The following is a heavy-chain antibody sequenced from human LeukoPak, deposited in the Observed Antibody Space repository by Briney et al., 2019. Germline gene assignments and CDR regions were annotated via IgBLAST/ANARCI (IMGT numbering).Heavy chain of an antibody. CDR1: GGSISSYY. CDR2: IYSSGIT. J-gene: IGHJ4*02. D-gene: IGHD1-26*01. Sequence: PSETLSLTCSVSGGSISSYYWSWIRQPAGKGLEFIGRIYSSGITNYNPSLESRVTMSVDTSKNQFSLKLSSVTAADTAVYYCARRVGASPFDYWGQGTLVTVSS. CDR3: ARRVGASPFDY. V-gene: IGHV4-4*07.